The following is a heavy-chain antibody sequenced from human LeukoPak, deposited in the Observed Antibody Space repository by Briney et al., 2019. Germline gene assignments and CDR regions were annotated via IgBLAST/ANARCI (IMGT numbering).Heavy chain of an antibody. J-gene: IGHJ6*02. Sequence: KASETLSLTCTVSGGSVSRGTYYWSWIRQPPGKGLEWIGYIYSSGSTNYNSSLKSRVTISEDTSKNQFSLKLSSVTAADTAVYYCARGWAYCSSTTCPPGAYYYGMDVWGQGTTVTVSS. CDR2: IYSSGST. CDR1: GGSVSRGTYY. D-gene: IGHD2-2*01. CDR3: ARGWAYCSSTTCPPGAYYYGMDV. V-gene: IGHV4-61*01.